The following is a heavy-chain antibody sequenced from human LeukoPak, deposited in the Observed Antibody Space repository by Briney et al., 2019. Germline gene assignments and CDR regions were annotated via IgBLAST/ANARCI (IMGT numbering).Heavy chain of an antibody. D-gene: IGHD3-10*01. CDR1: GGTFSSYA. CDR2: IIPIFGTA. Sequence: ASVKVSCKASGGTFSSYAISWVRQAPGQGLEWMGGIIPIFGTANYAQKFQGRVTITTDESTSTAYMELSSLRSEDTAVYYCASEVSWFGELLYNAFDIWGQGTMVTVSS. CDR3: ASEVSWFGELLYNAFDI. J-gene: IGHJ3*02. V-gene: IGHV1-69*05.